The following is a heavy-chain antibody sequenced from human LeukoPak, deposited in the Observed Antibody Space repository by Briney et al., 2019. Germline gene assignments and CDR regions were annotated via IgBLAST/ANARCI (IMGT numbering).Heavy chain of an antibody. Sequence: RGSLRLSCAASGFTFSSYSMNWVRHAPGKGLEWVSYISSSSSTIYYADSVKGRFTLSRDTAKNSLYLQMNSPRAEDTAVYYCARALKSYDSSGYYYGSWGQGTLVTVSS. CDR1: GFTFSSYS. CDR3: ARALKSYDSSGYYYGS. J-gene: IGHJ4*02. D-gene: IGHD3-22*01. CDR2: ISSSSSTI. V-gene: IGHV3-48*01.